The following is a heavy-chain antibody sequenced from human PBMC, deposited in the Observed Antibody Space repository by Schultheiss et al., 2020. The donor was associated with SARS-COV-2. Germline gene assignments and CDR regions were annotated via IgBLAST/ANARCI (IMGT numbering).Heavy chain of an antibody. CDR3: ARQEDYYYYMDV. CDR1: GGSISSYY. CDR2: IYYWGST. J-gene: IGHJ6*03. V-gene: IGHV4-59*08. Sequence: SQTLSLTCTVSGGSISSYYWSWIRQPPGKGLECIWYIYYWGSTNYNPSRKSRVTISLDTYTVQLSLKLSSVTASDTAVYYCARQEDYYYYMDVWGKGTTVTVAS.